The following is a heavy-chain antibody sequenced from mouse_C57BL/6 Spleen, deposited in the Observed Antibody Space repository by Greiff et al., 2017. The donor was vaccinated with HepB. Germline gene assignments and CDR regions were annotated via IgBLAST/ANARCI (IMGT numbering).Heavy chain of an antibody. Sequence: EVQLQQSVAELVRPGASVKLSCTASGFNIKNTYMHWVKQRPEQGLEWIGRIDPANGNTKYAPKFQGKATITADTSSNTAYLQLSSLTSEDTAIYYCPKSSFITTPDYAMDYWGQGTSVTVSS. V-gene: IGHV14-3*01. CDR1: GFNIKNTY. CDR3: PKSSFITTPDYAMDY. D-gene: IGHD1-1*01. CDR2: IDPANGNT. J-gene: IGHJ4*01.